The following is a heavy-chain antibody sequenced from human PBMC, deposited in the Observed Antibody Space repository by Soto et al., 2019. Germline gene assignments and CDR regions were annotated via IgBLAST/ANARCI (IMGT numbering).Heavy chain of an antibody. CDR1: GLTFSTYG. Sequence: PGXSLRLSCAASGLTFSTYGIHWVVQAPGKGLEWVSGISWNSGSIGYADSVKGRFTISRDNAKNSLYLQMNSLRAEDTALYYCAKVRGYYGRQALDYWGQGTLVTSPQ. J-gene: IGHJ4*02. CDR2: ISWNSGSI. D-gene: IGHD3-22*01. V-gene: IGHV3-9*01. CDR3: AKVRGYYGRQALDY.